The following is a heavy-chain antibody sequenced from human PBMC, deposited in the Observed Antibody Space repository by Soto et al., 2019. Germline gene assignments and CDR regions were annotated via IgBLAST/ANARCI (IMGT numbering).Heavy chain of an antibody. Sequence: VQLVESGGGLVKPGGSLRLSCAASGFTFSSYSMNWVRQAPGKGLEWVAVIWYDGSNKYYADSVKGRFTISRDNSKNTLYLQMNSLRAEDTAVYYCAREGVSAFDIWGQGTMVTVSS. CDR2: IWYDGSNK. J-gene: IGHJ3*02. CDR1: GFTFSSYS. CDR3: AREGVSAFDI. V-gene: IGHV3-33*08. D-gene: IGHD3-10*01.